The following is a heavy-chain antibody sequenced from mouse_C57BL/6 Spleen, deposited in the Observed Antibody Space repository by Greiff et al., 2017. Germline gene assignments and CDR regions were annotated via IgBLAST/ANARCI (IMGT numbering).Heavy chain of an antibody. D-gene: IGHD2-5*01. Sequence: EVKLVESGGGLVKPGGSLKLSCAASGFTFSSYAMSWVRQTPEKRLEWVATISDGGSYTYYPDNVKGRFTISRDNAKNNLYLQMSHLKSEDTAMYYCARAPYYSNSYFDYWGQGTTLTVSS. CDR2: ISDGGSYT. CDR1: GFTFSSYA. V-gene: IGHV5-4*03. J-gene: IGHJ2*01. CDR3: ARAPYYSNSYFDY.